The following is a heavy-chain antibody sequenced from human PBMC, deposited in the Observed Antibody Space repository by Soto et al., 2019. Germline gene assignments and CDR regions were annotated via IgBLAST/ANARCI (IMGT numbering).Heavy chain of an antibody. CDR1: GGSISSGGYY. CDR2: IYYSGST. CDR3: AIVGGDLNQPYCYYGMDV. V-gene: IGHV4-31*03. Sequence: SETLSLTCTVSGGSISSGGYYWSWIRQHPGKGLEWIGYIYYSGSTYYNPSLKSRVTISVDTSKNQFSLKLSSVTAADTAVYYCAIVGGDLNQPYCYYGMDVWGQGTTVTVSS. D-gene: IGHD2-21*02. J-gene: IGHJ6*02.